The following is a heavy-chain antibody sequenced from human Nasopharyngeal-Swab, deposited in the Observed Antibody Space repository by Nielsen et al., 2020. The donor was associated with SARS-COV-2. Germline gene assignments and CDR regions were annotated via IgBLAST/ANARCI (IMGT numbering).Heavy chain of an antibody. CDR1: GYTFTSYD. Sequence: ASVKVSCKASGYTFTSYDINWVRQATGQGLEWMGWMNPNSGNTGYAQKFQGRVTMTRNTSISTAYMELSSLRSEDTAVYYCARLSNYDFWNGYYAYMDVWGKGTTVTVSS. CDR2: MNPNSGNT. CDR3: ARLSNYDFWNGYYAYMDV. V-gene: IGHV1-8*01. D-gene: IGHD3-3*01. J-gene: IGHJ6*03.